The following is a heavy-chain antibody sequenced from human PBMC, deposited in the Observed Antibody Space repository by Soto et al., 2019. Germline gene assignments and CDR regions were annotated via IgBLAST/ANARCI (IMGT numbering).Heavy chain of an antibody. D-gene: IGHD2-2*01. CDR2: ISGSGGST. J-gene: IGHJ4*02. CDR3: AKGPSPGCSSTSCYAEYYFDY. V-gene: IGHV3-23*01. Sequence: GGSLRLSCAASGFTFSSYAMSWVRQAPGKGLEWVSAISGSGGSTYYADSVKGRFTISRDNSKNTLYLQMNSLRAEDTAVYYCAKGPSPGCSSTSCYAEYYFDYWGQGTLVTGS. CDR1: GFTFSSYA.